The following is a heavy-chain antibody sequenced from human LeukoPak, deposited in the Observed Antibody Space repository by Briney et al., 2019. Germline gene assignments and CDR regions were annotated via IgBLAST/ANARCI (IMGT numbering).Heavy chain of an antibody. J-gene: IGHJ4*02. CDR3: ASTPLMVRGVIIFDY. CDR2: IYYIGST. V-gene: IGHV4-59*01. CDR1: GGSISSYY. D-gene: IGHD3-10*01. Sequence: SETLSLTCTVSGGSISSYYWSWIRQPPGKGLEWIGYIYYIGSTNYNPSLKSRVTISVDTSKNQFSLKLSSVTAADTAVYYCASTPLMVRGVIIFDYWGQGTLVSVSS.